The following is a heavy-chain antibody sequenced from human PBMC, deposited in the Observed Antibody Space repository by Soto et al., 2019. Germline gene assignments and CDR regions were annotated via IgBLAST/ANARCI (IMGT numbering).Heavy chain of an antibody. J-gene: IGHJ4*02. CDR1: GVSLTSYY. D-gene: IGHD3-10*01. CDR2: IFYNGTT. V-gene: IGHV4-59*01. CDR3: ARGKGTHTY. Sequence: QVQLQESGPGLMKPSETLSLTCSVSGVSLTSYYWSWIRQTPGKTLEWIGCIFYNGTTNYNPSLKSRVTISLDMSKNQFSLKLNSVTAEDTALYYCARGKGTHTYWGQGTLVTVSS.